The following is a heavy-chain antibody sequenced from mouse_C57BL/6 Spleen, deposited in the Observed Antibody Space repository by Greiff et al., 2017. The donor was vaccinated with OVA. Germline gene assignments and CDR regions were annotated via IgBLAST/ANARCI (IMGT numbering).Heavy chain of an antibody. CDR1: GYAFSSSW. CDR2: IYPGDGDT. CDR3: AYYGSTDY. Sequence: QVQLQQSGPELVKPGASVKISCKASGYAFSSSWMNWVKQRPGKGLEWIGRIYPGDGDTNYNGKFKGKATLTVDKSSSTAYMQLSSLTSEDSAVYFCAYYGSTDYWGQGTTLTVSS. J-gene: IGHJ2*01. V-gene: IGHV1-82*01. D-gene: IGHD1-1*01.